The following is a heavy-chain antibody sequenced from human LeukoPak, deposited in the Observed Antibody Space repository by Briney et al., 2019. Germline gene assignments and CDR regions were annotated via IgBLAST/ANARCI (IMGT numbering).Heavy chain of an antibody. CDR3: ARRLTQYDCFDP. Sequence: SHTLSLTCAISGDSVSSNSATWNWIRQSPSRGLEWLGRTYYRSKWFNDYAVSVKSRITINPDTSKNQFSLQLNSVTPEDTAVYYCARRLTQYDCFDPWGQGILVTVSS. V-gene: IGHV6-1*01. CDR1: GDSVSSNSAT. CDR2: TYYRSKWFN. J-gene: IGHJ5*02. D-gene: IGHD2-2*01.